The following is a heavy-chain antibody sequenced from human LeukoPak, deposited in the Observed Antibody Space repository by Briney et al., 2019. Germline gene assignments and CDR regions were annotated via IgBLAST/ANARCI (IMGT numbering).Heavy chain of an antibody. D-gene: IGHD3-22*01. CDR1: GGTFSSYA. V-gene: IGHV1-69*04. Sequence: GASVKVSCKASGGTFSSYAISWVRQAPGQGLERMGRIIPIFGIANYAQKFQGRVTITADKSTSTAYMELSSLRSEDTAVYYCARDDSSGYYVGYWGQGTLVTVSS. CDR3: ARDDSSGYYVGY. J-gene: IGHJ4*02. CDR2: IIPIFGIA.